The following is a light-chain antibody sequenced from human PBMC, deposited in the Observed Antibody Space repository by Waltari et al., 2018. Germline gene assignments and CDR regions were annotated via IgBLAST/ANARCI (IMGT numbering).Light chain of an antibody. CDR3: QQYYSYPYT. V-gene: IGKV1-8*01. Sequence: AIRMTQSPSPLSASTGDRVTITCRASQGISSYLAWYQQKPGKAPKLLIYAASTLQSRVPSRFSGSGSGTDFTLTISCLQSEDFATYYCQQYYSYPYTFGQGTKLEIK. J-gene: IGKJ2*01. CDR1: QGISSY. CDR2: AAS.